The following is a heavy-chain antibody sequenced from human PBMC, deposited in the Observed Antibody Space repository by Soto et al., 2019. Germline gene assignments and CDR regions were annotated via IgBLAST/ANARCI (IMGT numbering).Heavy chain of an antibody. D-gene: IGHD6-19*01. CDR2: ISGSGGST. CDR1: GFTFSSYA. CDR3: ASPKFPYSSGWGGNYYYGMDV. V-gene: IGHV3-23*01. J-gene: IGHJ6*02. Sequence: EVQLLESGGGLVQPGGSLRLSCAASGFTFSSYAMSWVRQAPGKGLEWVSAISGSGGSTYYADSVKGRFTISRDNSKNTLYLQMNSLRAEDTAVYYCASPKFPYSSGWGGNYYYGMDVWGQGTTVTVSS.